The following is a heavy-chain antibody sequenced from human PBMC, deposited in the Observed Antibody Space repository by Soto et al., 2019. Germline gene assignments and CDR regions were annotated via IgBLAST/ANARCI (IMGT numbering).Heavy chain of an antibody. D-gene: IGHD3-10*01. CDR1: GYTFTNYG. CDR3: ARELMVRGVIIDDY. CDR2: ISAYNDNT. J-gene: IGHJ4*02. V-gene: IGHV1-18*04. Sequence: GASVKVSCKASGYTFTNYGISWVRQAPGQGLEWMGWISAYNDNTNYAQKLQGRVTMTTDTSTSAAYMELRSLGSEDTAVYYCARELMVRGVIIDDYWGQGTLVTVPQ.